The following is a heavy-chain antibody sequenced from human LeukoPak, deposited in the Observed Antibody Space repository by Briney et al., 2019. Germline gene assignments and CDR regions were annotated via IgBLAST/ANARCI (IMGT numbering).Heavy chain of an antibody. CDR1: GFTFSSSG. V-gene: IGHV3-30*02. CDR2: IRYDGSSR. D-gene: IGHD3-16*01. Sequence: GGSLRLSCAASGFTFSSSGMHWVRQAPGKGLEWVAFIRYDGSSRYYADSVKGRFTISRDNSKNTLYLQMNSLRVEDTAVYYCATILAVRGGDYWGQGTLVTVSS. CDR3: ATILAVRGGDY. J-gene: IGHJ4*02.